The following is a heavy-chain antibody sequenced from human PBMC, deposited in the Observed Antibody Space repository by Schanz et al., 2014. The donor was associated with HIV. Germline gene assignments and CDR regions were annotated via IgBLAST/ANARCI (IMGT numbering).Heavy chain of an antibody. J-gene: IGHJ6*02. CDR2: ISPYNGKT. CDR3: ARDNEGPRTSAFFYYYALAV. V-gene: IGHV1-18*01. CDR1: GYTFTSYY. D-gene: IGHD1-7*01. Sequence: QVQLVQSGAELKKPGASVKVSCKASGYTFTSYYINWVRQAPGQGLEWMGWISPYNGKTRYAEKFQARVTMTTDTSTRTTYMELTSLRSDDTAVYFWARDNEGPRTSAFFYYYALAVWGQATAVTVSS.